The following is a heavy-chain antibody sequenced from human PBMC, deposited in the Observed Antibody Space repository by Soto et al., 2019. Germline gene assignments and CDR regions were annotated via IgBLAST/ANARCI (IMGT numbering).Heavy chain of an antibody. J-gene: IGHJ5*02. Sequence: QVQLVESGGGVVQPGRSLRLSCAASGFSFKTHGMHWVRQAPGKGLEWVAVISNDGKDRYYAASVEGRFTISRDNSRNSLYLQLRSLSDEDTAGSYCATYVDSTGWEVRVAPWGQGTLVMVSS. CDR1: GFSFKTHG. D-gene: IGHD2-8*02. CDR2: ISNDGKDR. CDR3: ATYVDSTGWEVRVAP. V-gene: IGHV3-30*03.